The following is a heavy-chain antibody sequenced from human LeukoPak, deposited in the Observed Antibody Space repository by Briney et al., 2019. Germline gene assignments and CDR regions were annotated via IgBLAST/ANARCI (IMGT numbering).Heavy chain of an antibody. CDR1: GYTFTGYY. J-gene: IGHJ6*03. D-gene: IGHD3-10*01. Sequence: ASVKVSCKASGYTFTGYYMHWVRQAPGQGLEWMGWINPNSGGTNYAQKFQGRVTMTRDTSISTAYMELSRLRSDDTAVYYCARSSYGSGSYTPLYYYYYMDVWGKATTVTVSS. CDR3: ARSSYGSGSYTPLYYYYYMDV. CDR2: INPNSGGT. V-gene: IGHV1-2*02.